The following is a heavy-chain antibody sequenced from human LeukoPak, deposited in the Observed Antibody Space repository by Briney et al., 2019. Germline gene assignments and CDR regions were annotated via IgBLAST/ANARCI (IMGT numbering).Heavy chain of an antibody. CDR3: ATDMPLAAAGLFDY. CDR2: FDPEDGET. Sequence: ASVKVSCKVSGYTLTELSMHWVRQAPGKGLEWMGGFDPEDGETIYAQKFQGRVTMTEDTSTDTAYMELSSLRSEGTAVYYCATDMPLAAAGLFDYWGQGTLVTVSS. CDR1: GYTLTELS. V-gene: IGHV1-24*01. J-gene: IGHJ4*02. D-gene: IGHD6-13*01.